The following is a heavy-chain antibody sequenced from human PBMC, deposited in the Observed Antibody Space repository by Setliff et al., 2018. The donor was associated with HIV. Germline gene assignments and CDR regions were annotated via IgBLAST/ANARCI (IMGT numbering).Heavy chain of an antibody. CDR2: IYYSGST. CDR1: GGSISSRSYY. J-gene: IGHJ6*03. Sequence: SETLSLTCTVSGGSISSRSYYWGWIRQPPGKGLEWIGSIYYSGSTDYDSSLKSRVTISVDTSKNQFSLKLSSVTAADTAVYYCARVGGTTWGVYYYYYYMDVWGKGTTVTVSS. CDR3: ARVGGTTWGVYYYYYYMDV. V-gene: IGHV4-39*01. D-gene: IGHD1-7*01.